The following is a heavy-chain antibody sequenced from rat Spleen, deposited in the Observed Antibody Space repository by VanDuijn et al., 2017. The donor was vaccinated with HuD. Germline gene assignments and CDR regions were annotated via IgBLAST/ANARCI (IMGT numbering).Heavy chain of an antibody. J-gene: IGHJ3*01. CDR2: ISNDGVNT. CDR3: TTVLQGHGFAY. CDR1: RFNFSDYT. Sequence: EVRLVESGGGLVQPGRSLKLSCAASRFNFSDYTMAWVRQAPEKGLEWVSSISNDGVNTYYPDSVKGRFTISRDNAKSTLYLQMNSLRSEDTATYYCTTVLQGHGFAYWGQGTLVTVSS. D-gene: IGHD1-1*01. V-gene: IGHV5S23*01.